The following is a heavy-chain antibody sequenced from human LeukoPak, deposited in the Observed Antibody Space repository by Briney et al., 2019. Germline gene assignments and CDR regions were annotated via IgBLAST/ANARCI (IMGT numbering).Heavy chain of an antibody. V-gene: IGHV6-1*01. CDR2: TYYTSKWNT. CDR1: GDXVSTSGVA. CDR3: ARGRASAFDV. J-gene: IGHJ3*01. D-gene: IGHD6-25*01. Sequence: SQTLSLSCAISGDXVSTSGVAWNWVRQSPSRGLEWLGRTYYTSKWNTDYAVSVKSRIVVNPDTSKNQFSLHLNSVTSEDTAVYYCARGRASAFDVWGQGTMVTVSS.